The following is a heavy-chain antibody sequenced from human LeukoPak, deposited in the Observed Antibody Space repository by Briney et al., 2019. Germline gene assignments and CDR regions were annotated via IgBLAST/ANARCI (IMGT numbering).Heavy chain of an antibody. CDR3: ARDRIAAQQPFDY. V-gene: IGHV3-23*01. Sequence: GGSLRLSCAASGFTFSSYAMSWVRQAPGKGLEWVSSFSGSGGSTYYADSVKGRFTISRDNSKNTLYLQMNSLRAEDTAVYYCARDRIAAQQPFDYWGQGTLVTVSS. CDR2: FSGSGGST. D-gene: IGHD6-13*01. J-gene: IGHJ4*02. CDR1: GFTFSSYA.